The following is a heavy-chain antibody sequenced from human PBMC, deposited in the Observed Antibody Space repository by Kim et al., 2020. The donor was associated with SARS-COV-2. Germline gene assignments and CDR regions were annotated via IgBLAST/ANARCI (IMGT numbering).Heavy chain of an antibody. CDR3: ARGPRGYSYGYVDY. CDR2: ISSSYI. Sequence: GGSLRLSCAASGFTFSSYSMNWVRQAPGKGLEWVSSISSSYINYSDSVKSRFTISTNNAKNSLYLQMNSLRAEDTAVYYCARGPRGYSYGYVDYWGQGTLVTVSS. J-gene: IGHJ4*02. CDR1: GFTFSSYS. V-gene: IGHV3-21*01. D-gene: IGHD5-18*01.